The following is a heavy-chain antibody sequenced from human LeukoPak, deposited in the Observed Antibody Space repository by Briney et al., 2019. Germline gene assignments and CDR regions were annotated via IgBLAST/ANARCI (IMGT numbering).Heavy chain of an antibody. J-gene: IGHJ4*02. Sequence: GASVKVFCEASGYTFTGYNLHWVRQAPGQGLEWMGWINPNTGGTNYAQKFQARVTMTRDTSISTAYMELSSLRSDDTAVYYCARNKGYGDYVADYWGQGTLVTVSS. CDR1: GYTFTGYN. V-gene: IGHV1-2*02. CDR2: INPNTGGT. D-gene: IGHD4-17*01. CDR3: ARNKGYGDYVADY.